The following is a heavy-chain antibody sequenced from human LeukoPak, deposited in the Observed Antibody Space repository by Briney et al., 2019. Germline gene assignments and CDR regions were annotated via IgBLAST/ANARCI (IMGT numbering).Heavy chain of an antibody. CDR2: ITPIFGTA. CDR3: ARDSEDDFWSGYSDY. D-gene: IGHD3-3*01. J-gene: IGHJ4*02. Sequence: ASVKVSCHVSRRTFSSYAISWVRQAPGQGLGWMGGITPIFGTANYAQKFQGRVTITADESTSTAYMELSSLRSEDTAVYYCARDSEDDFWSGYSDYWGQGTLVTVSS. CDR1: RRTFSSYA. V-gene: IGHV1-69*13.